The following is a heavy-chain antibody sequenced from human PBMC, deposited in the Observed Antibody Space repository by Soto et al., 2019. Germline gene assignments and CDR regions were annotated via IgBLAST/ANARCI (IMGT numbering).Heavy chain of an antibody. CDR2: IIPIFGTA. D-gene: IGHD1-26*01. CDR1: GGTFSSYA. J-gene: IGHJ4*03. Sequence: ASVKVSCKASGGTFSSYAISWVRQAPGQGLEWMGWIIPIFGTANYAQKFQGRVTITADESTSTAYMELSSLRSEDTAVYYCARGPQYSGSYSSDYWGQGTLVTVSS. V-gene: IGHV1-69*13. CDR3: ARGPQYSGSYSSDY.